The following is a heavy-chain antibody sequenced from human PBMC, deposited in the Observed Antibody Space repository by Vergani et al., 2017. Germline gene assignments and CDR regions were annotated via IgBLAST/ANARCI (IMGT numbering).Heavy chain of an antibody. D-gene: IGHD6-13*01. CDR2: ISGSGGST. CDR3: ARIAAAGTPDYYYYGMDV. CDR1: GFTFSSYA. V-gene: IGHV3-23*04. J-gene: IGHJ6*02. Sequence: EVQLVESGGGLVQPGGSLRLSCAASGFTFSSYAMSWVRQAPGKGLEWVSAISGSGGSTYYADSVKGRFTISRDNSKNTLYLQMNSLRAEDTAVYYCARIAAAGTPDYYYYGMDVWGQGTTVTVSS.